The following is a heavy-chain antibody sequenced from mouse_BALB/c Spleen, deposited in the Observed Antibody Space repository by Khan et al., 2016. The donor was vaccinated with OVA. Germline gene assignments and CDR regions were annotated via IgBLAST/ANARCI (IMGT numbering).Heavy chain of an antibody. J-gene: IGHJ3*01. V-gene: IGHV2-2*02. CDR1: GFSLNNYS. CDR3: ARRGYDYGRGALFAY. D-gene: IGHD2-4*01. CDR2: IWSAGST. Sequence: QMQLKQSGPGLVQPSQSLSITCIVSGFSLNNYSVHWVRQSPGKGLEWLGVIWSAGSTDYNAAFISRMTISTDNSRNQIFFRMNSLQPNDTAIYYCARRGYDYGRGALFAYGGQGTLVTVSA.